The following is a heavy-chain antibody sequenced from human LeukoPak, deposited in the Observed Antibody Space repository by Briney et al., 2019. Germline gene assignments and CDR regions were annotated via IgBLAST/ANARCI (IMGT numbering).Heavy chain of an antibody. J-gene: IGHJ4*02. CDR3: ASGLYSYGTLVY. CDR2: MNPNSGNT. D-gene: IGHD5-18*01. CDR1: GYTFTIYD. Sequence: GASVKVSCKASGYTFTIYDRNRVRQATGQGPEWMGWMNPNSGNTGYAQKFQGRVTMTRNTSISTAYMELSSLRCEDTAVYYCASGLYSYGTLVYCGQGALVTVSS. V-gene: IGHV1-8*01.